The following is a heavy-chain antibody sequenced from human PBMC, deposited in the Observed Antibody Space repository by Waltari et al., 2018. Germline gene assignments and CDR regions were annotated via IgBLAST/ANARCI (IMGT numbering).Heavy chain of an antibody. J-gene: IGHJ4*02. Sequence: EVQLVESGGGLVQPGGSLRLACAASGFTLTSYSMNWVRQAPGKGLEWVSSIGTRGTSKYYADSVKGRFTVSRDNAKNSMYLEMDSLRAEDTAVYYCARWRWHQSELDSWGQGTLVTVSS. CDR2: IGTRGTSK. CDR3: ARWRWHQSELDS. D-gene: IGHD1-26*01. CDR1: GFTLTSYS. V-gene: IGHV3-21*01.